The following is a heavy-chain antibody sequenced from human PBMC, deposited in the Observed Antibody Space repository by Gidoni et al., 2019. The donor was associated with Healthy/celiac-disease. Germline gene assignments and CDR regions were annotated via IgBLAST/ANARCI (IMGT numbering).Heavy chain of an antibody. CDR3: ARAYDILTGELDY. CDR1: GGSISSYY. CDR2: IYYSGST. J-gene: IGHJ4*02. D-gene: IGHD3-9*01. V-gene: IGHV4-59*01. Sequence: QVQLQASGPGLVKPSETLSLTSTVPGGSISSYYWSWIRQPPGKGLEWIGYIYYSGSTNYNPSLKSRVTISVDTSKNQFSLKLSSVTAADTAVYYCARAYDILTGELDYWGQGTLVTVSS.